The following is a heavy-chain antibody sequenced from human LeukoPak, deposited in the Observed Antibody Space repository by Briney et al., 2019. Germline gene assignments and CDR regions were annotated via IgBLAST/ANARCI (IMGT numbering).Heavy chain of an antibody. D-gene: IGHD6-19*01. Sequence: SQTLSLTCAISGDSVSSNSAAWNCIRQSPSRGLEWLGRTDYRSKWYNDYAVSVKSRITINPDTSKNQFSLQLNSVTPEDTAVYYCARAIFDSSGWQGSGFDYWGQGTLVTVSS. CDR2: TDYRSKWYN. J-gene: IGHJ4*02. V-gene: IGHV6-1*01. CDR1: GDSVSSNSAA. CDR3: ARAIFDSSGWQGSGFDY.